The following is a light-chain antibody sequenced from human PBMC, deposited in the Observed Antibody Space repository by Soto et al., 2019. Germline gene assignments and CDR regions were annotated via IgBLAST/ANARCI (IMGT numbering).Light chain of an antibody. J-gene: IGLJ1*01. V-gene: IGLV2-14*01. CDR3: NSFTSSSTFV. CDR1: SSDVGGYNY. Sequence: QSALTQPASVSGSPGQSITISCTGTSSDVGGYNYVSWYQQHPGKAPKLMIYEVSNRPPGVSNRFSGSKSGNTASLTISGLQAEDEADYYCNSFTSSSTFVFGTGTKVTVL. CDR2: EVS.